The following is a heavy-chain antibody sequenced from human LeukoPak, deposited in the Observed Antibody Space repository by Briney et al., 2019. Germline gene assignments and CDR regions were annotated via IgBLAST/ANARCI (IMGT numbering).Heavy chain of an antibody. Sequence: PSETLSLTCTVSGGSVSSGSYYWSWIRQPPGKGLEWVSAISGSGGSTYYADSVKGRFTISRDNSKNTLYLQMNSLRAEDTAVYYCAKEEQDTAMVWYAFDIWGQGTMVTVSS. D-gene: IGHD5-18*01. CDR2: ISGSGGST. J-gene: IGHJ3*02. CDR3: AKEEQDTAMVWYAFDI. V-gene: IGHV3-23*01. CDR1: GGSVSSGSYY.